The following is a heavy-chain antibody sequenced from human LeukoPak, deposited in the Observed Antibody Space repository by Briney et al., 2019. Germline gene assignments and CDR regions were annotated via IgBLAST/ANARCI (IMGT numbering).Heavy chain of an antibody. D-gene: IGHD3-3*01. CDR2: IKSKTDGGTT. J-gene: IGHJ4*02. CDR1: GFTFSNAW. Sequence: GGSLRLSCAASGFTFSNAWMSWVRQAPGKGLEWVGRIKSKTDGGTTDYAAPVKGRFTISRDDSKNTLYLQMNSLKTEDTAVYYCTTDRLTIFGVGIIRQYYFDYWGQGTLVTVSS. CDR3: TTDRLTIFGVGIIRQYYFDY. V-gene: IGHV3-15*01.